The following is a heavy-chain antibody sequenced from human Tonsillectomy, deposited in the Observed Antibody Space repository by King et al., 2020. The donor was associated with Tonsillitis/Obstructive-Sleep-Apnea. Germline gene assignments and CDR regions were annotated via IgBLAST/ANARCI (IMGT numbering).Heavy chain of an antibody. CDR1: GGSISSSSYY. Sequence: LQLQESGPGLVKPSETLSLTCTVSGGSISSSSYYWGWIRQPPGKGLGWIGSIYYSGNTYYNPSLKSRVTISVDTSKNQFSLKLSSVTAADTAVYYCARQNGSSGWNHYYYYGMDVWGQGTTVTVSS. J-gene: IGHJ6*02. D-gene: IGHD6-19*01. CDR3: ARQNGSSGWNHYYYYGMDV. CDR2: IYYSGNT. V-gene: IGHV4-39*01.